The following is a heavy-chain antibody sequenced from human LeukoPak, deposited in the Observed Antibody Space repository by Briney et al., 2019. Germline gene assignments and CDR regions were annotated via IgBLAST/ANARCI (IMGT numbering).Heavy chain of an antibody. J-gene: IGHJ4*02. CDR3: ARGEMDTAMVTLGFDY. CDR2: INHSGST. Sequence: SETLSLTCAVYGGSFSGYYWSWIRQPPGKGLEWIGEINHSGSTNYNPSLKSRVTISVDTSKNQFSLKLSSVTAADTAVYYCARGEMDTAMVTLGFDYWGQGTLVTVSS. V-gene: IGHV4-34*01. D-gene: IGHD5-18*01. CDR1: GGSFSGYY.